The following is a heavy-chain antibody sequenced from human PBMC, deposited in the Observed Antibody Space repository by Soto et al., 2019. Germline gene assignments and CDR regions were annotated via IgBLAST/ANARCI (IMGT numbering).Heavy chain of an antibody. J-gene: IGHJ6*02. CDR2: IIPIFGTP. CDR3: ARHLGGNHYYYGMDV. Sequence: QVQLVQSGAEVKKPGSSVKVSCKASGGTFSSYAISWVRQAPGQGLEWMGGIIPIFGTPDYAQRFQGRVTSTADESTSTRYMELSSLRSEDTAVYYCARHLGGNHYYYGMDVWGQGTTVTVSS. CDR1: GGTFSSYA. V-gene: IGHV1-69*12. D-gene: IGHD3-16*01.